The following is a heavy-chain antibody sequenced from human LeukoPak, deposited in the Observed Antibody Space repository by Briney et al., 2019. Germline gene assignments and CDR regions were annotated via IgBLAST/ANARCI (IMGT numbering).Heavy chain of an antibody. J-gene: IGHJ1*01. CDR3: VRDMNTVTTCYLQF. CDR1: GFTFSSYS. CDR2: ISRTSRHK. D-gene: IGHD1-1*01. Sequence: GGSLRLSCAASGFTFSSYSMNWVRQAPGKGLEWVSSISRTSRHKYYSDSVKGRFTISRDNAENSLFMQMDSLRAEDTAIYYCVRDMNTVTTCYLQFWGQGTLVTVSS. V-gene: IGHV3-21*01.